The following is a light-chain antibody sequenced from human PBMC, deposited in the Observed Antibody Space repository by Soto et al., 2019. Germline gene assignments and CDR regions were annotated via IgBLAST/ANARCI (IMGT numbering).Light chain of an antibody. CDR2: AAS. Sequence: DIQMTQSPSSLSASVGDRVTITCRASQSIRSYLNWYQQKPGKAPKLLIYAASSLQSGVPSSFSGRGSATDFTLTISSLQPEDFATYYCQQCYSTPTFGQGTKVEIK. CDR1: QSIRSY. V-gene: IGKV1-39*01. J-gene: IGKJ1*01. CDR3: QQCYSTPT.